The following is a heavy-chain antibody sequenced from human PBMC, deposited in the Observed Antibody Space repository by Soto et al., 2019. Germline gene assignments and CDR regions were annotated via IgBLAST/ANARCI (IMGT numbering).Heavy chain of an antibody. CDR1: GYTFTSYY. D-gene: IGHD3-9*01. CDR2: INPSGGST. Sequence: ASVKVSCKASGYTFTSYYMHWVRQAPGQGLEWMGIINPSGGSTSYAQKFQGRVTMTRDTSTSTVYMELSSLRSEDTAVYYCARGYYDILTGEPRQYYYYMDVWGKGTTVTVSS. V-gene: IGHV1-46*03. CDR3: ARGYYDILTGEPRQYYYYMDV. J-gene: IGHJ6*03.